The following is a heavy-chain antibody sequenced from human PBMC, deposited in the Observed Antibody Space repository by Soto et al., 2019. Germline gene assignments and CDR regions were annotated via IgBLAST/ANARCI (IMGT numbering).Heavy chain of an antibody. Sequence: PSETLSLTCAVSGGSISSGGYSWRWIRQPPGKGLEWIGYIYHSGSPYYNPSLKSRVTISVDRSKNQFSLKLSSVTAADTAVYYCAAGGGLPRYYWGQGPLVTVSS. CDR2: IYHSGSP. V-gene: IGHV4-30-2*01. CDR1: GGSISSGGYS. J-gene: IGHJ4*02. CDR3: AAGGGLPRYY. D-gene: IGHD5-12*01.